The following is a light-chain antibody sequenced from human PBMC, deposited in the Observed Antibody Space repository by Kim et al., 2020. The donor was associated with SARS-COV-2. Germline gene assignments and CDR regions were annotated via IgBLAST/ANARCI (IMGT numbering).Light chain of an antibody. V-gene: IGKV3-20*01. Sequence: EIVLTQPPATLSLSPGERVTLSCRASQSVRSNYVAWYQQKPGQAPRLLIFGAFTRAKGIPDRFSGSGSGTDFTLTISRLEPEDFAVYYCQQYGSSPLTFGGGTKVEIK. CDR1: QSVRSNY. CDR3: QQYGSSPLT. J-gene: IGKJ4*01. CDR2: GAF.